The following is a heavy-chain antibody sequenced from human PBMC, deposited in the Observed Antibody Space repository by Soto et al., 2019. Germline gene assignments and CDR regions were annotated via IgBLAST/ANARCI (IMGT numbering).Heavy chain of an antibody. CDR2: INPNSGGT. CDR3: ARGGEGCNNTGSKEYYMDV. D-gene: IGHD3-16*01. V-gene: IGHV1-2*04. J-gene: IGHJ6*03. CDR1: GYTFTGYY. Sequence: ASVKLSCKSSGYTFTGYYMHWVRQAPGQGLEWMGWINPNSGGTNYAQKLQGWVTMTRDTSISTAYMELSRLRSDDTAVYYCARGGEGCNNTGSKEYYMDVRGKGTTVAVSS.